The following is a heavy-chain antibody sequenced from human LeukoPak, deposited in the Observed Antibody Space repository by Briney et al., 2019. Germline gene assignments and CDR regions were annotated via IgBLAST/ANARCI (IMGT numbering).Heavy chain of an antibody. Sequence: GESLKISCKGSGYSFTSYWIGWVRQMPGKGLEWMGIIYPGDSDTRYSSSFQGQVTISADKSISTAYLQWSSLKASDTAMYYCARGKTITMVRGVRLFDYWGQGTLVTVSS. CDR3: ARGKTITMVRGVRLFDY. CDR2: IYPGDSDT. J-gene: IGHJ4*02. CDR1: GYSFTSYW. V-gene: IGHV5-51*01. D-gene: IGHD3-10*01.